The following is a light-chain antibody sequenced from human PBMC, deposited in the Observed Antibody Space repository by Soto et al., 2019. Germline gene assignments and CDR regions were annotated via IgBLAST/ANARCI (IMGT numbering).Light chain of an antibody. CDR3: QHRSSWSIT. J-gene: IGKJ5*01. Sequence: ELVLTQSPSTLSWSAGERATLSGRASQSVSTYLAWYQHNSGQAPRLLIYDASKRASGIPARFSGSGSGTDFTLTITSLEPEDFAVYYCQHRSSWSITFRQGTRLEIK. CDR2: DAS. V-gene: IGKV3-11*01. CDR1: QSVSTY.